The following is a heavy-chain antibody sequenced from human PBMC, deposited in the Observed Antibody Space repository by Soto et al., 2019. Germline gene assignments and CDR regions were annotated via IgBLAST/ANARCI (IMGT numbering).Heavy chain of an antibody. CDR1: GYTFTSYA. Sequence: ASVKVSCKASGYTFTSYAMHWVRQAPGQRLEWMGWINAIFGNTKYSQKFQGRVRITTDASTSTAYMELSSLRSEDTAVYYCARVAITMIPPMDVWGQGTTVTVS. J-gene: IGHJ6*02. V-gene: IGHV1-3*01. CDR3: ARVAITMIPPMDV. D-gene: IGHD3-22*01. CDR2: INAIFGNT.